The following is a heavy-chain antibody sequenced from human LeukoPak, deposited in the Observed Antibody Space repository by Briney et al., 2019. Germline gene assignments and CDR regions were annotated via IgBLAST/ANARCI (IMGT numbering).Heavy chain of an antibody. Sequence: ASVKVSCKASGYTFTSYAMHWVRQAPGQRLEWMGGINAGNGNTKYSQKFQGRVTITRDTSASTAYMELSSLRSEDTAVYYCARGVYHYYGSGRVAFDIWGQGTMVTVSS. CDR3: ARGVYHYYGSGRVAFDI. CDR1: GYTFTSYA. CDR2: INAGNGNT. D-gene: IGHD3-10*01. V-gene: IGHV1-3*01. J-gene: IGHJ3*02.